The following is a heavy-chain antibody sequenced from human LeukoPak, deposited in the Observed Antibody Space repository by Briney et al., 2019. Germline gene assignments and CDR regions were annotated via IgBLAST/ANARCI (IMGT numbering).Heavy chain of an antibody. Sequence: PGGSLRLSCAASGFTVSSNYMSWVRQAPGKGLEWVSVIYSGGSTYYADPVKGRFTISRHNSKNTLYLQMNSLRAEDTAVYYCARVFKAVAGNWEWYFDLWGRGTLVTVSS. J-gene: IGHJ2*01. D-gene: IGHD6-19*01. V-gene: IGHV3-53*01. CDR3: ARVFKAVAGNWEWYFDL. CDR2: IYSGGST. CDR1: GFTVSSNY.